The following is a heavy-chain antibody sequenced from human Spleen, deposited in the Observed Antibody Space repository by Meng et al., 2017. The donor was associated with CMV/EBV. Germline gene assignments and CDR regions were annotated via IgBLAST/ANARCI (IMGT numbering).Heavy chain of an antibody. V-gene: IGHV1-69*04. J-gene: IGHJ6*02. D-gene: IGHD2-2*01. CDR3: ARDDTRVVVVPAAISAQPYYYYYGMDV. CDR2: SLPLLGIS. CDR1: GGTFNNYA. Sequence: SVKVSCKASGGTFNNYAFNWVRQAPGQGLEWLGRSLPLLGISNYARKFQGRVTFTADKSTSTAYMELSSLRSEDTAVYYCARDDTRVVVVPAAISAQPYYYYYGMDVWGQGTTVTVSS.